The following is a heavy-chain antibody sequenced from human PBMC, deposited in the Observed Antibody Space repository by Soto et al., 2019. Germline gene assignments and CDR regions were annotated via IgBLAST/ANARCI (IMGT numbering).Heavy chain of an antibody. V-gene: IGHV4-39*01. Sequence: PSETLSLTCTVSGGSISSSSYYWGWIRQPPGKGLEWIGSIYYSGSTYYNPSLKSRVTISVDTSKNQFSLKLSSVTAADTAVYYCVRHKRITMVRGPKNNWFDPWGQGTLVTVSS. CDR3: VRHKRITMVRGPKNNWFDP. J-gene: IGHJ5*02. CDR2: IYYSGST. CDR1: GGSISSSSYY. D-gene: IGHD3-10*01.